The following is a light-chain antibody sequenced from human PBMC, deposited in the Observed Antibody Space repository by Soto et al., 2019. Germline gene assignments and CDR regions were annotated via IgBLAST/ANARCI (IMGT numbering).Light chain of an antibody. CDR3: QQYNNWPGT. CDR1: QSVSSN. J-gene: IGKJ3*01. CDR2: GAS. Sequence: EIVMTQSPATLSVSPGERATLSCRASQSVSSNLAWYQQKPGQAPRLLIYGASTRATGIPARFSGSGSETEFTLTISSLQSEDFAVYYCQQYNNWPGTFGPGTKVDIK. V-gene: IGKV3-15*01.